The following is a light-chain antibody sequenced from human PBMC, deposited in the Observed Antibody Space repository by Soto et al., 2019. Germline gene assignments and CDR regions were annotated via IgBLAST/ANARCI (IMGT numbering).Light chain of an antibody. J-gene: IGKJ1*01. CDR2: KTS. CDR1: QSIGVW. Sequence: DIQMTQSPSTLSASVADRVTITCRASQSIGVWLAWYQQKPGTAPKLLIYKTSTLDSGVPLRFSGSGSGTEFTLTISSLQPYDFATYYCQQYINYFRTFGQGTKVEIK. CDR3: QQYINYFRT. V-gene: IGKV1-5*03.